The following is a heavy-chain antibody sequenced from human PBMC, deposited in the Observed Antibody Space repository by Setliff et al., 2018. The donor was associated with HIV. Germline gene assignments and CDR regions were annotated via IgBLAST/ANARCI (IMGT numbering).Heavy chain of an antibody. Sequence: GESLKISCAASGFPFRCYSMNWVRQAPGKGLEWVSSISSGSTYIYYTDSVKGRFTISRDNAKNSLYLQMNSLRAEDTAVYYCAKAIDRTGLHFDYWGQGTLVTVSS. D-gene: IGHD1-1*01. CDR2: ISSGSTYI. J-gene: IGHJ4*02. CDR3: AKAIDRTGLHFDY. V-gene: IGHV3-21*01. CDR1: GFPFRCYS.